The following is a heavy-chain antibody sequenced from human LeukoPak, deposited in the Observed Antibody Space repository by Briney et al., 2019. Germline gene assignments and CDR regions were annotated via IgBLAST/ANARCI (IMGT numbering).Heavy chain of an antibody. Sequence: GGSLRLSCAASGFTFSRYWVSWVRQAPGKGLEWVANIKQDGSEKYYVDSVKGRFTISRDNAKNSLYLQMNSLRAEDTAVYYCARGLRWQDYWGQGTLVIVSS. CDR2: IKQDGSEK. CDR3: ARGLRWQDY. J-gene: IGHJ4*02. D-gene: IGHD4-23*01. CDR1: GFTFSRYW. V-gene: IGHV3-7*04.